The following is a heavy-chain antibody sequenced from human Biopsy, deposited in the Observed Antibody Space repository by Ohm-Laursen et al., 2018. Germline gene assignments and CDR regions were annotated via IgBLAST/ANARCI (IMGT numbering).Heavy chain of an antibody. CDR2: IITFFRTV. CDR1: GGTFSNSA. V-gene: IGHV1-69*13. J-gene: IGHJ6*02. Sequence: SVKVSCKVSGGTFSNSAISWVRQAPGQGLEWMGGIITFFRTVNYAQNFQVRLTITADEFTDTAYMELRSLRSEDTAVYYCAPQTPRDPDILTGAYHYDMAVWGQGTTVTVSS. CDR3: APQTPRDPDILTGAYHYDMAV. D-gene: IGHD3-9*01.